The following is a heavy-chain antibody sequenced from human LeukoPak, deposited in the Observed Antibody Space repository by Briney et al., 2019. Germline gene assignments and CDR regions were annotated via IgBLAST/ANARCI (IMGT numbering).Heavy chain of an antibody. J-gene: IGHJ3*02. V-gene: IGHV5-51*01. CDR3: ARPRIAAAGSDAFDI. CDR2: IYPGDSDT. Sequence: GESLKISCKGSGYSFTSYWIGWVRQMPGKGLEWVGIIYPGDSDTRYSPSFQGQATISADKSISTAYLQWSSLKASDTAMYYCARPRIAAAGSDAFDIWGQGTMVTVS. CDR1: GYSFTSYW. D-gene: IGHD6-13*01.